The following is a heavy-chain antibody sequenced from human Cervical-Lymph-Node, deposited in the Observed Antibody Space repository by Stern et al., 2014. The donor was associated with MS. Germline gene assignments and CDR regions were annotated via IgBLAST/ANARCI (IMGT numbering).Heavy chain of an antibody. CDR3: ARMDITYYFDY. V-gene: IGHV2-70*11. CDR1: GFSLSTSGMC. J-gene: IGHJ4*02. Sequence: ESGPALVKPTQTLTLTCTFSGFSLSTSGMCVSWIRQPPGKALEWLGSIDWGDDTYYSPSLKTRLTISKDTSKNQVVLTMTNMAPVDTATYYCARMDITYYFDYWGQGTLVTVSS. D-gene: IGHD3-16*01. CDR2: IDWGDDT.